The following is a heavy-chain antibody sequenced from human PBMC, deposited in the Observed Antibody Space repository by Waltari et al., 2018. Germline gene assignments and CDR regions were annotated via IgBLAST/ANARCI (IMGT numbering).Heavy chain of an antibody. CDR1: GGSFSGYY. Sequence: QVQLQQWGAGLLKPSETLSLTCAVYGGSFSGYYWSWIRQPPGKGLEWIGEINHSGSTNYDPSRKSRVNISVDTSKNQFSLKLSSVTAADTAVYYCARGLRGDSYGGRATWFDPWGQGTLVTVSS. D-gene: IGHD5-18*01. V-gene: IGHV4-34*01. CDR2: INHSGST. J-gene: IGHJ5*02. CDR3: ARGLRGDSYGGRATWFDP.